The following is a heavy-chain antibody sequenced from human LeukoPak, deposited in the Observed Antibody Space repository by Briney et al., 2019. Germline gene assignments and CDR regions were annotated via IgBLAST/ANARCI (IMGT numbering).Heavy chain of an antibody. CDR2: IYYSGST. V-gene: IGHV4-30-4*01. Sequence: SETLSLTCAVSGGSISSSNWWSWVRQPPGKGLEWIGYIYYSGSTYYNPSLKSRVTISVDTSKNQFSLKLSSVTAADTAVYYCARDRYYYDSSGYYYYYYYGMDVWGQGTTVTVSS. CDR1: GGSISSSNW. J-gene: IGHJ6*02. CDR3: ARDRYYYDSSGYYYYYYYGMDV. D-gene: IGHD3-22*01.